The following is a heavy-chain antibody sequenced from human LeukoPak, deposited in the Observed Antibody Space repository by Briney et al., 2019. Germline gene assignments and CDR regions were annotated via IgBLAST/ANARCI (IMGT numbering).Heavy chain of an antibody. CDR3: ARAVGTTAYFPH. CDR1: AFTFSSYW. J-gene: IGHJ4*02. V-gene: IGHV3-7*03. CDR2: IDQDGSEK. D-gene: IGHD2/OR15-2a*01. Sequence: GGSLRLSCAASAFTFSSYWMSWVRQAPGNGLEWVANIDQDGSEKYYVESMKGRITISRDTAKNSLYLQMNSLRAEDTAVYYCARAVGTTAYFPHWGQGTLVTVSS.